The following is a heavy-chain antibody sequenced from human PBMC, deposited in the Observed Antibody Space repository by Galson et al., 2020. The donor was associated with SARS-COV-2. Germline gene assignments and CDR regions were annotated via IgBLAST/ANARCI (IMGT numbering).Heavy chain of an antibody. CDR2: ISYDGSNK. D-gene: IGHD1-26*01. V-gene: IGHV3-30*04. CDR1: GFTFNSYA. CDR3: ASVYSGSYYSHFDY. J-gene: IGHJ4*02. Sequence: QRVQSLKTSCAASGFTFNSYAMQWVRQAPGKGLEWVAVISYDGSNKYYADSVKGRFTISRDNSKNTLYLQMNSLRAEDTAVYYCASVYSGSYYSHFDYWGQGTLVTVSS.